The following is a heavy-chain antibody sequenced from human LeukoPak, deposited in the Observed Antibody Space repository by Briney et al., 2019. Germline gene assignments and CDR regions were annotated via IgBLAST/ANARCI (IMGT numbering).Heavy chain of an antibody. J-gene: IGHJ4*02. CDR2: IHSGGTT. D-gene: IGHD3-10*01. CDR1: GFTISNNY. V-gene: IGHV3-66*01. Sequence: PGGSLRLSCAASGFTISNNYVSWVRQAPGRGPEWVSVIHSGGTTHYADSVKGRFTISRDNSNNTLFLQMDSLRADDTAVYHCTKDPGYGLGIDFGDFWGQGIPVTVSS. CDR3: TKDPGYGLGIDFGDF.